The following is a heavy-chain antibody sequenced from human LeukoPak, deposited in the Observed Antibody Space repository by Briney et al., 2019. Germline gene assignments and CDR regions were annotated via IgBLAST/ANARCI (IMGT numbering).Heavy chain of an antibody. D-gene: IGHD1-26*01. V-gene: IGHV1-2*02. CDR2: INPNSGDT. CDR3: ARTLHSGSYSAISGFDS. Sequence: ASVKVSCKASGYTSTGYYLHWVRQAPGQGLEWMGWINPNSGDTNYAQNFHGRVTITRAQPINSAYMNLHRLRSDDTAVYFCARTLHSGSYSAISGFDSWGQGTLVTVSS. CDR1: GYTSTGYY. J-gene: IGHJ4*02.